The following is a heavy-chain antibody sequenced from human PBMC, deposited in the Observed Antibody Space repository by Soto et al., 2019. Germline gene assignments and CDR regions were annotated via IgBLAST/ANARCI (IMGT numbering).Heavy chain of an antibody. Sequence: QVQLQESGPRLVKPSGTLSLTCDVSGVSISTNKWWSWVRQPPGKGLEWIGEIYHTGSTNYNPSLESRVTISLDRSKNQFSLNLNSVTAADTAVYYCAALLTAALNFDYWGQGSLVPVSS. D-gene: IGHD2-2*01. CDR1: GVSISTNKW. J-gene: IGHJ4*02. CDR3: AALLTAALNFDY. V-gene: IGHV4-4*02. CDR2: IYHTGST.